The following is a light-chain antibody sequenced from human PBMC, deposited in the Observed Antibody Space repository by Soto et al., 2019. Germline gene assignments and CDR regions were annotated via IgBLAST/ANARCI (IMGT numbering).Light chain of an antibody. V-gene: IGLV1-44*01. CDR3: AAWDDSPNGWV. J-gene: IGLJ3*02. Sequence: QLVLTQPPSASGTPGQRVTISCSGSSSNIGSNTVNWYQQHPGTAPRLLIYSNNQRPSGVPDRFSGSKSGTSASLAISGLQSEDEADYYCAAWDDSPNGWVFGGGTKLTVL. CDR2: SNN. CDR1: SSNIGSNT.